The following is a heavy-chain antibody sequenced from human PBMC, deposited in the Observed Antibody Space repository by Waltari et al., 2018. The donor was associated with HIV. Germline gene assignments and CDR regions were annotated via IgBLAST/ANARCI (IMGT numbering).Heavy chain of an antibody. CDR2: IIPIFDTS. CDR3: ARELKQLSPQDYDSPPRGFDI. D-gene: IGHD3-22*01. V-gene: IGHV1-69*12. CDR1: GSTVSSYA. J-gene: IGHJ3*02. Sequence: QVQLVQSGAEVKKPGSSVKVCCQASGSTVSSYAISWMRAAPGQGLEWMGGIIPIFDTSNYAQKFQGRVTITADESTSTAYMELSSLRSDDTAVYYCARELKQLSPQDYDSPPRGFDIWGQGTMVTVSS.